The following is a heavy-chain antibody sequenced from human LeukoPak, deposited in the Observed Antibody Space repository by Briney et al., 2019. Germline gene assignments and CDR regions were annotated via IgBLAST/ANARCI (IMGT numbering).Heavy chain of an antibody. CDR2: INPNSGGT. D-gene: IGHD2-15*01. Sequence: ASVKVSCKASGYTVTGYYMHWVRQAPGQGLEWMGWINPNSGGTNYAQKFQGRVTMTRDTSISTAYMELSRLRSDDTAVYYCARGLSGPYYYYYMDVWGKGTSVTVSS. CDR3: ARGLSGPYYYYYMDV. CDR1: GYTVTGYY. V-gene: IGHV1-2*02. J-gene: IGHJ6*03.